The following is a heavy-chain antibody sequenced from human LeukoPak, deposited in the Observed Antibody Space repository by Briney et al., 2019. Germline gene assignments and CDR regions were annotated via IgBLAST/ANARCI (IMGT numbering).Heavy chain of an antibody. CDR2: IYHSGGT. J-gene: IGHJ3*02. CDR1: GYSISSGYY. Sequence: SETLSLTCTVSGYSISSGYYWGWIRQPPGKGLEWIGSIYHSGGTYYNPSLKSRVTISVDTTKNQFSLRLSSVTAADTAVYYCARWEESDAFDIWGQGTMVTVSS. CDR3: ARWEESDAFDI. V-gene: IGHV4-38-2*02. D-gene: IGHD1-26*01.